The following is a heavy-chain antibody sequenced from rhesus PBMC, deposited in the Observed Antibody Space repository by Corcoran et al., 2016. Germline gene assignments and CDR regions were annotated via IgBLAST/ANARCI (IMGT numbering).Heavy chain of an antibody. CDR3: ARGGYFDY. CDR2: IYWDDDK. V-gene: IGHV2-174*01. CDR1: GFSLTTSGMG. J-gene: IGHJ4*01. Sequence: QVTLKESGPALVKPTQTLTLTCTFSGFSLTTSGMGVGWIRQPPGKALEWLALIYWDDDKRYSTSLKSRLTISKDTSKNQVVIKMTNMDPVDTATYYCARGGYFDYGGQGVLVTVSS.